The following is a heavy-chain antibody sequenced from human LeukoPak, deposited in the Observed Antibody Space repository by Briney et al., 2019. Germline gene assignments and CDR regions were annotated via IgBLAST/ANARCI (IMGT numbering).Heavy chain of an antibody. CDR3: ARGIHVGYCSSTSCHPHYSFDY. D-gene: IGHD2-2*01. J-gene: IGHJ4*02. Sequence: SETLSLTCTVSGGSVSSGRYYWSWIRQPPGKGLEWIGYIYYSGSTNYNPSLKSRVTISVDTSKNQFSLKLSSVTAADTAVYYCARGIHVGYCSSTSCHPHYSFDYWGQGTLVTVSS. V-gene: IGHV4-61*01. CDR1: GGSVSSGRYY. CDR2: IYYSGST.